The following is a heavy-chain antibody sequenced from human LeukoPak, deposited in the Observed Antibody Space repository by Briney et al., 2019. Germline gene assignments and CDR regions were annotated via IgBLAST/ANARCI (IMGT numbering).Heavy chain of an antibody. Sequence: GRSLRLSCAASGFTFSSYGMHWVRQAPGKGLEWVAVIWYDGSNKCYADSVKGRFTISRDNSKNTLYLQMNSLRAEDTAVYYCARDGNILTGYPDYWGQGTLVTVSS. CDR2: IWYDGSNK. CDR1: GFTFSSYG. CDR3: ARDGNILTGYPDY. D-gene: IGHD3-9*01. V-gene: IGHV3-33*01. J-gene: IGHJ4*02.